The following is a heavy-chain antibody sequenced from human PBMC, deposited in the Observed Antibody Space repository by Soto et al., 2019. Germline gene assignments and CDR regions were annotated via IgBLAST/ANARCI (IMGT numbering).Heavy chain of an antibody. Sequence: GESLKISCKGSGYSFTSYWISWVRQMPGKGLEWMGRIDPSDSYTNYSPSFQGHVTISADKSISTAYLQWSSLKASDTAMYYCAGRRRLYSGYDWGYYYYGMDVWGQGTMVTVSS. V-gene: IGHV5-10-1*01. CDR3: AGRRRLYSGYDWGYYYYGMDV. J-gene: IGHJ6*02. CDR2: IDPSDSYT. D-gene: IGHD5-12*01. CDR1: GYSFTSYW.